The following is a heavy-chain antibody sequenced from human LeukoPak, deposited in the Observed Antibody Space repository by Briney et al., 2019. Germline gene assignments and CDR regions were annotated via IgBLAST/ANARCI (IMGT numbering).Heavy chain of an antibody. Sequence: GGSLRLSCAASGFTFSSYGMHWVRQAPGKGLEWVAFIRYDGSNKYYADSVKGRFTISRDNSKNTLYLQMNSLRAEDTAVYYCAKEILITFGGSVFDYWGQGTLVTVSS. CDR3: AKEILITFGGSVFDY. CDR1: GFTFSSYG. V-gene: IGHV3-30*02. D-gene: IGHD3-16*01. J-gene: IGHJ4*02. CDR2: IRYDGSNK.